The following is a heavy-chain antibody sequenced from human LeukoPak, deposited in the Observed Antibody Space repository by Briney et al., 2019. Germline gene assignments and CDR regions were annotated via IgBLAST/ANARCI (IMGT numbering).Heavy chain of an antibody. CDR1: GFTFVDHA. Sequence: GGSLRLSCAASGFTFVDHAMPWVRQAPGKGLEWVSGISWNSGSIGYADSVKGRFTISRDNAKNSLYLQMNSLRAEDTALYYCAKGTFYYYDSSGYFDYWGQGTLVTVSS. J-gene: IGHJ4*02. V-gene: IGHV3-9*01. CDR3: AKGTFYYYDSSGYFDY. D-gene: IGHD3-22*01. CDR2: ISWNSGSI.